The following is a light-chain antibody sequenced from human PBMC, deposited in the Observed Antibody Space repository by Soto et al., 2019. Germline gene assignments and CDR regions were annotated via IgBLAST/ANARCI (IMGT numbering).Light chain of an antibody. CDR1: QGISSY. Sequence: AIRMTQSPSSLSASTGDRVTITCRASQGISSYLAWYQQKPGKAPKLLIYAASTLQSGVPSRFSGSGSGTDFTLTISCLQSEDFATYYCQQVNSTPITFGQGTRLEIK. V-gene: IGKV1-8*01. CDR2: AAS. J-gene: IGKJ5*01. CDR3: QQVNSTPIT.